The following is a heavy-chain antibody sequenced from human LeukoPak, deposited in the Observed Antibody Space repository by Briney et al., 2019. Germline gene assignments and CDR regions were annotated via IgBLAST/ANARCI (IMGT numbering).Heavy chain of an antibody. CDR3: ARDVIDYGYYYYGMDV. V-gene: IGHV4-61*02. D-gene: IGHD4/OR15-4a*01. Sequence: PSETLSLTCTVSGGSISSSSYYWSWIRQPAGKGLEWIGRIYTSGSTNYNPSLKSRVTMSVDTSKNQFSLKLSSVTAADTAVYYCARDVIDYGYYYYGMDVWGQGTTVTVSS. J-gene: IGHJ6*02. CDR1: GGSISSSSYY. CDR2: IYTSGST.